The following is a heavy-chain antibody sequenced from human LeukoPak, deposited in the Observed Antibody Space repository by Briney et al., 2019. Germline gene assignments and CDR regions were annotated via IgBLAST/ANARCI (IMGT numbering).Heavy chain of an antibody. J-gene: IGHJ4*02. CDR3: ARDQYDTWSRRGNFDS. D-gene: IGHD3-3*01. CDR1: GFTFGKYW. Sequence: PGGSLRLSCVASGFTFGKYWMSWVRQAPGKGLEWVVNIKLDGSEKNYVDSVKGRFTISRDNTKNPLYLQMNSLRAEDTAVFYCARDQYDTWSRRGNFDSWGQGTLVIVSS. CDR2: IKLDGSEK. V-gene: IGHV3-7*03.